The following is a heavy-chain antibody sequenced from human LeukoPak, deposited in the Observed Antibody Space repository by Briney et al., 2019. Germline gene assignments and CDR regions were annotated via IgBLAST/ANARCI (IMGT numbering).Heavy chain of an antibody. V-gene: IGHV3-74*01. D-gene: IGHD2-15*01. CDR2: INPSGSFT. J-gene: IGHJ4*02. CDR1: GFTFSSNW. CDR3: ARVHGGYPFDY. Sequence: GGSLRLSCAASGFTFSSNWMHWVRQVPGKGLVWVSLINPSGSFTTYADSVKGRFTISRDNAKNRLYMQMNSLRVEDTAVYYCARVHGGYPFDYWGQGTLVTVSS.